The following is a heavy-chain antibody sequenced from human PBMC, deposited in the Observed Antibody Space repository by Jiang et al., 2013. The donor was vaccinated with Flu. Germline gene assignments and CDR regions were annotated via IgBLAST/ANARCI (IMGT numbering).Heavy chain of an antibody. D-gene: IGHD2-2*01. CDR2: ISGGGGST. CDR3: AKGSDAHLNEAFDI. J-gene: IGHJ3*02. Sequence: LLESGGGLVQPGGSLRLSCAASGFTFSSYAMSWVRQAPGKGLEWVSFISGGGGSTYYADSVKGRFTISKDNSKNTVSLQMNSLRAEDTAVYYCAKGSDAHLNEAFDIWGQGTMVTVSS. V-gene: IGHV3-23*01. CDR1: GFTFSSYA.